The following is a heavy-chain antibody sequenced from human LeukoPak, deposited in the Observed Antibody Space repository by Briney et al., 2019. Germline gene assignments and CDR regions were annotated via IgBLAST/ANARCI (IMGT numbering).Heavy chain of an antibody. CDR2: IYPGDSDI. V-gene: IGHV5-51*01. J-gene: IGHJ4*02. CDR3: PRMGKLGPMGY. CDR1: GYSFTTYW. D-gene: IGHD6-13*01. Sequence: GESLKISCKGSGYSFTTYWIGWVRQMPGKGLEWMGIIYPGDSDIRYSPSFQGQVTISVDKSTRTAYLQWNSLKASDTAIYYCPRMGKLGPMGYLGQGNLVPVS.